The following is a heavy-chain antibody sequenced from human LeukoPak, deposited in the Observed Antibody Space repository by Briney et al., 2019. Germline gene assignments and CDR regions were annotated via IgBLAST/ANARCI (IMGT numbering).Heavy chain of an antibody. D-gene: IGHD2-15*01. Sequence: ASVKVSCKASGYTFTSYGISWVRQAPGQGLEWMGWISAYNGNTNYAQKLQGRVTMTTDTSTSTAYMELSSLRSEDTAVYYCARGYCSGGSCYLLFYYYYYGMDVWGQGTTVTVSS. CDR3: ARGYCSGGSCYLLFYYYYYGMDV. V-gene: IGHV1-18*01. J-gene: IGHJ6*02. CDR2: ISAYNGNT. CDR1: GYTFTSYG.